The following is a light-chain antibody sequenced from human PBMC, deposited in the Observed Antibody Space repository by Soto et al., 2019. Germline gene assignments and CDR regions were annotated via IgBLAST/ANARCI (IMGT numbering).Light chain of an antibody. CDR1: QTLRSNF. Sequence: EIVLTQSPDTLSLSPGERATLACRASQTLRSNFLAWYQQRPGQAPSLLIYDASSRASGIPDRFSGSGSGTDFTLTISSLEPEDFAVYYCQQYNGSPRTFGQGTKVEVK. V-gene: IGKV3-20*01. CDR3: QQYNGSPRT. J-gene: IGKJ1*01. CDR2: DAS.